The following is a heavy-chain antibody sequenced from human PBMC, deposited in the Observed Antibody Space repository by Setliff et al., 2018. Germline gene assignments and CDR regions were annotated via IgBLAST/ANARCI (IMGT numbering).Heavy chain of an antibody. CDR3: AREGVDTRSSTDYRYYMDV. CDR2: TIPMFGST. CDR1: GGTFKNYG. Sequence: SVKVSCKASGGTFKNYGISWVRQAPGQGLEWMGGTIPMFGSTNYAQKFQDRVTIITDESTGTAYMELSSLRTEDTAVYYCAREGVDTRSSTDYRYYMDVWGKGTTVTVS. V-gene: IGHV1-69*05. D-gene: IGHD5-18*01. J-gene: IGHJ6*03.